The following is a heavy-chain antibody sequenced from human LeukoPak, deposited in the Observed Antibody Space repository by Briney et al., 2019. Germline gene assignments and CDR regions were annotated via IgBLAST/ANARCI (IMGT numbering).Heavy chain of an antibody. Sequence: GGSLRLSCAASGFTFSSYWMHWVRQAPGKGLVWVSRINTAGSSTNYADSVKRRFTISRDTAKNTLYLQMNRLRAEETAVYYCARGGELPLDYWGQGNLVTVSS. J-gene: IGHJ4*02. CDR2: INTAGSST. D-gene: IGHD1-7*01. V-gene: IGHV3-74*01. CDR1: GFTFSSYW. CDR3: ARGGELPLDY.